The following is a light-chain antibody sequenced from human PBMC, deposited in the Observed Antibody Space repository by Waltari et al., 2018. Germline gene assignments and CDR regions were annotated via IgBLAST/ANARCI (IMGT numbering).Light chain of an antibody. CDR3: QQCHSYS. CDR2: KAS. V-gene: IGKV1-5*03. J-gene: IGKJ2*01. Sequence: DIQMTQSPSTLSASVGDRVTIPCRARQTVRTWLAWYQQKPGKAPKLLIYKASSLESGVPSRFSGSGSGTEFTLTISSLQPDDFATYYCQQCHSYSFGQGTKVEI. CDR1: QTVRTW.